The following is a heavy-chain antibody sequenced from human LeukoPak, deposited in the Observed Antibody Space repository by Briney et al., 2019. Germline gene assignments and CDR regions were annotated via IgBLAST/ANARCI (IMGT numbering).Heavy chain of an antibody. D-gene: IGHD6-13*01. CDR3: AKDIGLRSSLAFDI. CDR2: ISWNSGSI. J-gene: IGHJ3*02. Sequence: GRSLRLSCAASGFTFDDYAMHWVRQAPGKGLEWVSGISWNSGSIGYADSVKGRFTISRDNAKNSLYLQMNSLRAEDTALYYCAKDIGLRSSLAFDIWGQGTMATVSS. CDR1: GFTFDDYA. V-gene: IGHV3-9*01.